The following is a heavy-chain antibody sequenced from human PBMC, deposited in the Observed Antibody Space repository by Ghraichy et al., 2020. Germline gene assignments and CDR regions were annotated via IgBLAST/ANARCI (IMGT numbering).Heavy chain of an antibody. CDR3: ATDGFTSAWLPVSWFDP. Sequence: TLSLTCTVSGGSISGDNWWSWIRQPPGRGLEWIGEVSHTGTTNYNPSLKSRVTMSVDKSSNQFSLRLRSVTAADTAIYYCATDGFTSAWLPVSWFDPWGQGTLVTVSS. V-gene: IGHV4-4*02. J-gene: IGHJ5*02. CDR1: GGSISGDNW. CDR2: VSHTGTT. D-gene: IGHD6-19*01.